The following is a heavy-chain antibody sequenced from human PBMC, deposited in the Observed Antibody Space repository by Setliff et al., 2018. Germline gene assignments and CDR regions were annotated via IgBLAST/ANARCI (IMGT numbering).Heavy chain of an antibody. D-gene: IGHD3-22*01. V-gene: IGHV4-39*07. CDR3: AGDSSGYKPFDY. CDR2: IYHSGST. J-gene: IGHJ4*02. CDR1: GGSISSGGYY. Sequence: SETLSLTCTVSGGSISSGGYYWSWIRQPPGKGLERIGSIYHSGSTYYNPSLKSRVTISVDTSKNQFSLKPSSVTAADTAVYYCAGDSSGYKPFDYWGQGTLVTVSS.